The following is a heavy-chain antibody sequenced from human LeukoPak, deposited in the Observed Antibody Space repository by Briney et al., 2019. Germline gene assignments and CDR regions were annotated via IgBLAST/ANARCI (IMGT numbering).Heavy chain of an antibody. CDR2: INGDGSNT. Sequence: GGSLRLSCAASGFTFSTYWMHWVRQAPGKGLVWVSRINGDGSNTNYADSVKGRFTISRDNAKNTLYLQMNSLRVEDTALYYCARGGLEPVDYWGQGTLVTVSS. V-gene: IGHV3-74*01. CDR3: ARGGLEPVDY. J-gene: IGHJ4*02. D-gene: IGHD1-1*01. CDR1: GFTFSTYW.